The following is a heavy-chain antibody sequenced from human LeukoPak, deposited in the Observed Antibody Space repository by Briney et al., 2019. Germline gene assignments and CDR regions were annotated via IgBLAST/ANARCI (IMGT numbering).Heavy chain of an antibody. V-gene: IGHV3-72*01. D-gene: IGHD3-10*02. CDR3: ATNVDTSAD. CDR1: GLTLSDHY. Sequence: GGSLRLSCSALGLTLSDHYMDWVRQAPGKGLEWVGRIRNKANSYTTEYAASVKGRFTISRDDSKNSLYLQMNSLKTEDTAVYYCATNVDTSADWGQGTLVTVSS. J-gene: IGHJ4*02. CDR2: IRNKANSYTT.